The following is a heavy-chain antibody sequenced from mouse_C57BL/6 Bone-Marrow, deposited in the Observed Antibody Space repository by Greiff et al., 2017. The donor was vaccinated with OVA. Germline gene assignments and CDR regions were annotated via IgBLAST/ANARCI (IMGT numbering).Heavy chain of an antibody. CDR3: ARNSPYYYGSYYFDY. CDR2: IWTGGGT. Sequence: VQLQQSGPGLVAPSQSLSITCTVSGFSLTSYAISWVRQPPGKGLEWLGVIWTGGGTNYNSALKSRLSISKANSKSQVFLKMNSLQTDDTARYYCARNSPYYYGSYYFDYWGQGTTLTVSS. J-gene: IGHJ2*01. D-gene: IGHD1-1*01. V-gene: IGHV2-9-1*01. CDR1: GFSLTSYA.